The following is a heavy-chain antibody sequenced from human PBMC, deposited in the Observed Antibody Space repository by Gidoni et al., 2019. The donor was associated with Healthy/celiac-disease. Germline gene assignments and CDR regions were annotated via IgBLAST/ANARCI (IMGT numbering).Heavy chain of an antibody. Sequence: QVQLVESGGGVVQPGRSLRLSCAASGFTVSSYGMHGVRQAPGKGLEWVAVISYDGSNKYYADSVKGRFTISRDNSKNTLYLQMNSLRAEDTAVYYCAKGWKGRPDDYYYGMDVWGQGTTVTVSS. J-gene: IGHJ6*02. CDR1: GFTVSSYG. V-gene: IGHV3-30*18. D-gene: IGHD1-1*01. CDR2: ISYDGSNK. CDR3: AKGWKGRPDDYYYGMDV.